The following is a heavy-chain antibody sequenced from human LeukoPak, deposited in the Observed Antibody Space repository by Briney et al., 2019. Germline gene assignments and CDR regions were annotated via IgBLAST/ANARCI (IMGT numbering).Heavy chain of an antibody. Sequence: GSLRLSCAASAFTFSSYSMNWVRRAPGKGLEWVSFISSSSSHIFYADSVKGRFTISRDNAKNSLYLQMNSLRAEDTAVYFCARSLLRSEVPGGRPFDPWGQGTLVTVSS. J-gene: IGHJ5*02. D-gene: IGHD2-8*02. CDR1: AFTFSSYS. CDR3: ARSLLRSEVPGGRPFDP. CDR2: ISSSSSHI. V-gene: IGHV3-21*01.